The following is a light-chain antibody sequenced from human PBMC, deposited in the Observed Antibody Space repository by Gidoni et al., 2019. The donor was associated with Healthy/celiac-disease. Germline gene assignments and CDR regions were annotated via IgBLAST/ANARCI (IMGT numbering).Light chain of an antibody. V-gene: IGKV3-11*01. Sequence: EIVLTQSPATLSLSPGERATLACRASQSVSSHLAWYQQKPGQAPRLLIYDASNRATGIPARFSGSGSGTDFTLTISGLEPEDFAVYYCQQRSNGLTFGGGTKVEIK. J-gene: IGKJ4*01. CDR2: DAS. CDR1: QSVSSH. CDR3: QQRSNGLT.